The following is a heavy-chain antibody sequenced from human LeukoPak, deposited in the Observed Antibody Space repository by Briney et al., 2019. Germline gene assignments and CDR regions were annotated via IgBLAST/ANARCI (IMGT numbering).Heavy chain of an antibody. V-gene: IGHV4-59*08. CDR1: GGSISSYY. Sequence: SETLSLTCSVSGGSISSYYWSWIRQPPGKGLEWIGYIYSSGSTSYDPSLKSRVTISVDTSKNQLSLKLSSMTAADTAVYYCTSQEGGWNYFEYWGQGTLVTVSS. CDR3: TSQEGGWNYFEY. CDR2: IYSSGST. D-gene: IGHD6-19*01. J-gene: IGHJ4*02.